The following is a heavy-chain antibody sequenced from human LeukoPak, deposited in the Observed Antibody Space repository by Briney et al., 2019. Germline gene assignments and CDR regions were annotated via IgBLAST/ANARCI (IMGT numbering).Heavy chain of an antibody. CDR2: ISYDGSNK. V-gene: IGHV3-30*18. J-gene: IGHJ5*02. Sequence: GRSLRLSCAASGFTFSSYGMHWVRQAPGKGLEWVAVISYDGSNKYYADSVKGRFTISRDNSKNTLYLQMNSLRAEDTAVCYCAKDRIQLWPNWFDPWGQGTLVTVSS. CDR1: GFTFSSYG. D-gene: IGHD5-18*01. CDR3: AKDRIQLWPNWFDP.